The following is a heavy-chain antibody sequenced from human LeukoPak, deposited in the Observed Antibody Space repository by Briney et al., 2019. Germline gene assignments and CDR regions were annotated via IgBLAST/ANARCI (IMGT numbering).Heavy chain of an antibody. Sequence: SETLSLTCAVSGYSISSVYYWGWIRQPPGKGLEWIGSIYHIGSTYYNPSLKSRVTISVDTSKNQFSLKLSSVTAADTAVYYCARPWKPRDAFDTWGQGTMVTVSS. D-gene: IGHD1-1*01. CDR2: IYHIGST. V-gene: IGHV4-38-2*01. J-gene: IGHJ3*02. CDR1: GYSISSVYY. CDR3: ARPWKPRDAFDT.